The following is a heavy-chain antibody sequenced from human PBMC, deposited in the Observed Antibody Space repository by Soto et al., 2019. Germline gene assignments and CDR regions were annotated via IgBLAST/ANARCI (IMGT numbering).Heavy chain of an antibody. CDR2: IVVGSGNT. CDR1: GFTFTSSA. D-gene: IGHD3-3*01. CDR3: AAYDNYDFWSGYYCGMDV. Sequence: SVKVSCKASGFTFTSSAVQWVRQARGQRLEWIGWIVVGSGNTNYAQKFQERVTITRDMSTSTAYMELSSLRSEDTAVYYCAAYDNYDFWSGYYCGMDVWGQGTTVTVSS. V-gene: IGHV1-58*01. J-gene: IGHJ6*02.